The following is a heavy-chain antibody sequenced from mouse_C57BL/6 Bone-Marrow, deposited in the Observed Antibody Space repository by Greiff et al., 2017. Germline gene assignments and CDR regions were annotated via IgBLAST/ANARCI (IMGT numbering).Heavy chain of an antibody. CDR2: IYPRSGNT. Sequence: QVQLQQSGAELARPGASVKLSCKASGYTFTSYGISWVKQRTGQGLEWIGEIYPRSGNTYYNEKFKGKATLTAAKSSSTAYMELRSLTSEDAAVYFCARWDTTVAMDYWGQGTSGTVSS. J-gene: IGHJ4*01. CDR3: ARWDTTVAMDY. D-gene: IGHD1-1*01. CDR1: GYTFTSYG. V-gene: IGHV1-81*01.